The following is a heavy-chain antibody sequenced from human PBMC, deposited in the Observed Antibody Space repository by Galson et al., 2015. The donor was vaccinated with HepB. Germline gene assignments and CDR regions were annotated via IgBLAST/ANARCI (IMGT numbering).Heavy chain of an antibody. V-gene: IGHV3-33*01. CDR3: AREASGLLWFEKQSRHWYFDL. D-gene: IGHD3-10*01. CDR1: GFTFSSYG. Sequence: SLRLSCAASGFTFSSYGMHWVRQAPGKGLEWVAVIWYDGSNKYYADSVKGRFTISRDNSKNTLYLQMNSLRAEDTAVYYCAREASGLLWFEKQSRHWYFDLWGRGTLVTVSS. J-gene: IGHJ2*01. CDR2: IWYDGSNK.